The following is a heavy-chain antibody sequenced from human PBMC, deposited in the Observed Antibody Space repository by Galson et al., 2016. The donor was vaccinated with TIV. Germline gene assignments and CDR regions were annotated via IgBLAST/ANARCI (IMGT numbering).Heavy chain of an antibody. D-gene: IGHD3-22*01. CDR3: ARDLSHSVALYDSSVYGMAV. J-gene: IGHJ6*01. V-gene: IGHV3-30*04. CDR2: ISYDGTNK. Sequence: SLRLSCAASGFTFSSYAMNWVRQAPGKGLEWVAVISYDGTNKYYADSVKGRFTISRDNSKNTLFLQMNSMRAEDTAVYYCARDLSHSVALYDSSVYGMAVWGQGTTVTVSS. CDR1: GFTFSSYA.